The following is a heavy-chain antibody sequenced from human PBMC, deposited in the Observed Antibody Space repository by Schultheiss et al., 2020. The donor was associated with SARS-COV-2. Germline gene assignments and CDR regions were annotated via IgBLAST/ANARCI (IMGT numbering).Heavy chain of an antibody. CDR2: IYTSGSS. Sequence: SETLSLTCTVSGGSISSYYWSWIRQPAGKGLEWIERIYTSGSSNYNPSLKSRVTMPVDTSKNQFSLKLSSVTAADTAVYYCAKDRGSSGWYELDYWGQGTLVTVSS. D-gene: IGHD6-19*01. V-gene: IGHV4-4*07. J-gene: IGHJ4*02. CDR3: AKDRGSSGWYELDY. CDR1: GGSISSYY.